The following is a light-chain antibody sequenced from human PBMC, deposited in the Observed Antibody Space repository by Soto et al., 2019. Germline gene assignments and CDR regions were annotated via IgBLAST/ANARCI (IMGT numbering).Light chain of an antibody. J-gene: IGLJ1*01. CDR3: QSYDNSLSGYV. CDR1: SSNIGAGYD. CDR2: GNS. V-gene: IGLV1-40*01. Sequence: QSVLTQLPSVSGAPGQRVTISCTGSSSNIGAGYDVHWYQQLPGTAPKLLIYGNSNRPSGVPDRFSGSKSGTSASLAITGLQDEDAAYYYCQSYDNSLSGYVFGTGTKLTVL.